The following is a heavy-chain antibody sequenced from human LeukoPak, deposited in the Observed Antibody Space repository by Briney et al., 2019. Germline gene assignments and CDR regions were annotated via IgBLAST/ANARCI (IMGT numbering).Heavy chain of an antibody. V-gene: IGHV3-7*01. CDR1: GFTFSDYW. D-gene: IGHD2-21*02. CDR3: ARVRVVATAFDAFDI. Sequence: GGSLRLSCAASGFTFSDYWMSWVRQAPGKGLEWVANIFQDGGEKYYVDSVKGRFTISSDNAKNSLYLQMNSLRVEDTAVYYCARVRVVATAFDAFDIWGQGTLVTVSS. CDR2: IFQDGGEK. J-gene: IGHJ3*02.